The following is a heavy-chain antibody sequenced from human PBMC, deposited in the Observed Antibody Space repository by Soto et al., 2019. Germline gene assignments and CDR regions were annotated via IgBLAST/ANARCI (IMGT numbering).Heavy chain of an antibody. V-gene: IGHV1-18*01. CDR3: AWVIAAAGTGWFDP. D-gene: IGHD6-13*01. Sequence: ASVTVSCKASGYTFTSYGMSWVRQAPGQGLEWMGWISAYNGNTNYAQKLQGRVTMTTDTSTSTAYMELRSLRSDDTAVYYCAWVIAAAGTGWFDPWGQGTLVTVSS. J-gene: IGHJ5*02. CDR1: GYTFTSYG. CDR2: ISAYNGNT.